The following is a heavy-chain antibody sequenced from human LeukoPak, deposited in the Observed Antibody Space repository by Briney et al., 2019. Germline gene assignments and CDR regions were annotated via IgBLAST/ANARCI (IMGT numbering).Heavy chain of an antibody. J-gene: IGHJ4*02. V-gene: IGHV4-30-2*01. CDR2: IYHSGST. D-gene: IGHD3-22*01. Sequence: ASETLSLTCTVSGGSISSGGYYWSWIRQPPGKGLEWIGYIYHSGSTYYNPSLKSRVTISVDRSKNQFSLKLSSVTAADTAVYYCARARSYYYDSSGYLSYFDYWGQGTLVTVSS. CDR3: ARARSYYYDSSGYLSYFDY. CDR1: GGSISSGGYY.